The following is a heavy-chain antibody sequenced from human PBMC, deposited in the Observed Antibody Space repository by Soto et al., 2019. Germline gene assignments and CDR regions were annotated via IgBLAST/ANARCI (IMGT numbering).Heavy chain of an antibody. D-gene: IGHD1-1*01. V-gene: IGHV4-31*03. J-gene: IGHJ6*02. CDR2: IYYSGST. CDR1: GGSVSSADYY. Sequence: QVQLQESGPGLVKPSQTLSLTCTVSGGSVSSADYYWSWIRQHPGKGLEWIGYIYYSGSTYYNPSLXSRVXIXFDTSKNQFSLTLSSVTAADTAVYYCARDTSGKGYYYHGMDVWGQGITVTVSS. CDR3: ARDTSGKGYYYHGMDV.